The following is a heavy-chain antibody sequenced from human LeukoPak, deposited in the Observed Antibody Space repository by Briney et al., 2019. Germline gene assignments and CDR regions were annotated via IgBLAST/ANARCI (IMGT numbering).Heavy chain of an antibody. V-gene: IGHV3-33*01. Sequence: GRSLRLSCAASGFTFSSYGMHWVRQAPGKGLEWVAVIWYDGSNKYYADSVKGRFTISRDNSKNTLYLQMNSLGAEDTAVYYCARESTVVTLAYYYYGMDVWGQGTTVTVSS. J-gene: IGHJ6*02. CDR1: GFTFSSYG. CDR3: ARESTVVTLAYYYYGMDV. CDR2: IWYDGSNK. D-gene: IGHD4-23*01.